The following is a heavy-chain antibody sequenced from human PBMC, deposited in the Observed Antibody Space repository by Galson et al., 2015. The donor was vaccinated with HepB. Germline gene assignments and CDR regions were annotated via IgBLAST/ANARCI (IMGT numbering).Heavy chain of an antibody. J-gene: IGHJ4*02. V-gene: IGHV4-39*07. CDR2: IYYCGST. Sequence: ETLSLTCTVSGGSISSSSYYWGWIRQPPGKGLEWTGSIYYCGSTYYNPSLKSRVTISVDTSKNQFSLKLSSVTAADTAVYYCAREGFSSSWPFSGTNFDYWGQGTLVTVSS. D-gene: IGHD6-13*01. CDR1: GGSISSSSYY. CDR3: AREGFSSSWPFSGTNFDY.